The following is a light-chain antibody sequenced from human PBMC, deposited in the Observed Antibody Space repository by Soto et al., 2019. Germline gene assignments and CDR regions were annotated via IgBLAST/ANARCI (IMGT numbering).Light chain of an antibody. CDR1: QSVRNF. CDR3: QQSYSTPT. CDR2: AAS. J-gene: IGKJ5*01. V-gene: IGKV1-39*01. Sequence: DIQMTQSPSSLSASVGDRVTITCRASQSVRNFLNWYQQKPGKAPKLLIYAASSLQSGVPSRFSGSGSGTDFTLTISSLQPEDFATYYCQQSYSTPTFDQGTRLEI.